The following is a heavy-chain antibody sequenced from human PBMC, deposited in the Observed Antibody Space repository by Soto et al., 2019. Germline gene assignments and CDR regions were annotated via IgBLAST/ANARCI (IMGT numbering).Heavy chain of an antibody. CDR2: IYYSGST. Sequence: LSLTCTVSGGSISSYYWSWIRQPPGKGLEWIGYIYYSGSTNYNPSLKSRVTISVDTSKNQFSLKLSSVTAADTAVYYCARYGVQKYYFDYWGQGTLVTVSS. V-gene: IGHV4-59*01. J-gene: IGHJ4*02. CDR3: ARYGVQKYYFDY. D-gene: IGHD3-3*01. CDR1: GGSISSYY.